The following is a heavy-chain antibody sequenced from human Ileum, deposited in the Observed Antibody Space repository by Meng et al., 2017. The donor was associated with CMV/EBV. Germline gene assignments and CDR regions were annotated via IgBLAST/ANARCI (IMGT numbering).Heavy chain of an antibody. J-gene: IGHJ6*02. CDR1: GFTFSNYG. CDR3: AKDGFDHDSSGYYFVDYGMDF. D-gene: IGHD3-22*01. V-gene: IGHV3-30*02. Sequence: GESLKISCAASGFTFSNYGTHWVRQAPGKGLEWVAFIRSDGSNEYYADSVRGRFTISKDNSKSTLYLQMSSLRPADTAVYYCAKDGFDHDSSGYYFVDYGMDFWGQGTTVTVSS. CDR2: IRSDGSNE.